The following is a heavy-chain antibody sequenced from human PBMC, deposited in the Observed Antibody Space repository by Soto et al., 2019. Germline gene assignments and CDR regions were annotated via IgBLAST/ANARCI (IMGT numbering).Heavy chain of an antibody. J-gene: IGHJ3*02. Sequence: PGGSLRLSCAASGFTFSSYWMHWVRQAPGKGLVWVSRINSDGSGTSYADSVKGRFTISRDNAKNTLYLQMNSLRAEGTAVYYCARDPAYDFWSGYYGLPSYAFDIWGQGTMVTVSS. CDR2: INSDGSGT. CDR3: ARDPAYDFWSGYYGLPSYAFDI. D-gene: IGHD3-3*01. V-gene: IGHV3-74*01. CDR1: GFTFSSYW.